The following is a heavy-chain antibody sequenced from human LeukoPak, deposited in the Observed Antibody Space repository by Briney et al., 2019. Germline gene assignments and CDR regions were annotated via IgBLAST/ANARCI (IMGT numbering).Heavy chain of an antibody. CDR2: IKQDGSEK. CDR1: GFTFRNYW. V-gene: IGHV3-7*05. CDR3: ASTQTFDY. J-gene: IGHJ4*02. Sequence: GGSLRLSCAASGFTFRNYWMSWVRQAPGKGLEWVANIKQDGSEKYYADSVKGRFTISRDNAKSSLYLQLNSLRVEDTAVYHCASTQTFDYWGQGTLVTVPS.